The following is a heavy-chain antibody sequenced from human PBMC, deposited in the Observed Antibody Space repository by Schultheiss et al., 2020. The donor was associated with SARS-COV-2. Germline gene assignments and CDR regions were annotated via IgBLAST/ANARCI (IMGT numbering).Heavy chain of an antibody. V-gene: IGHV1-46*01. CDR1: GYTFTSYY. CDR2: INPSGGST. Sequence: ASVKVSCKASGYTFTSYYMHWVRQAPGQGLEWMGIINPSGGSTSYAQKFQERVTITRDMSTSTAYMELSSLRSEDTAVYYCAAETTTTGGGYWGQGTLVTVSS. D-gene: IGHD4-17*01. CDR3: AAETTTTGGGY. J-gene: IGHJ4*02.